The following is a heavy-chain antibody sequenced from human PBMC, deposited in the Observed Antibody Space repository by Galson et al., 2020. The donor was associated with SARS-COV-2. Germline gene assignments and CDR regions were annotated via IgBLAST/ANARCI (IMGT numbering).Heavy chain of an antibody. D-gene: IGHD2-2*03. CDR2: IYPGDSDT. CDR3: ARSDGSLGLFDY. CDR1: GYSFTNYW. V-gene: IGHV5-51*01. J-gene: IGHJ4*02. Sequence: GESLKISCKGSGYSFTNYWIAWVRQMPGKGLEWMGIIYPGDSDTKYSPSFQGQVTISADKSISTAYLQWSSLKASDTGIYYCARSDGSLGLFDYWGQGTLVTVCS.